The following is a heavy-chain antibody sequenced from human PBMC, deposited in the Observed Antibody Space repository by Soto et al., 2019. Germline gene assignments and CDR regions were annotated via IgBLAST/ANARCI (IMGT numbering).Heavy chain of an antibody. V-gene: IGHV4-31*03. Sequence: QVQLQESGPGLVKPSQTLSLTCTVSGGSISSGGYHWTWIRQHPGKGLEWIGYIYYSGSTYYNPSLKSRVTISVDMSKTQFSLKLSSVTAADTAVYYCAREDSNESFFDYWGQGTLVTVSS. CDR3: AREDSNESFFDY. J-gene: IGHJ4*02. D-gene: IGHD4-4*01. CDR2: IYYSGST. CDR1: GGSISSGGYH.